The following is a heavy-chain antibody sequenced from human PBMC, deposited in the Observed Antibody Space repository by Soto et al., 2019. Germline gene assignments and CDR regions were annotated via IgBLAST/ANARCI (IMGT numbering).Heavy chain of an antibody. D-gene: IGHD3-22*01. V-gene: IGHV1-46*01. CDR3: ARDTPPYYYDSSGQSYYYYYYGMDV. CDR1: GYTFTSYY. Sequence: VASVKVSCKASGYTFTSYYMHWVRQAPGQGLEWMGIINPSGGSTSYAQKFQGRVTMTRDTSTSTVYMELSSLRSEDTAVYYCARDTPPYYYDSSGQSYYYYYYGMDVWGQGTTVTVS. J-gene: IGHJ6*02. CDR2: INPSGGST.